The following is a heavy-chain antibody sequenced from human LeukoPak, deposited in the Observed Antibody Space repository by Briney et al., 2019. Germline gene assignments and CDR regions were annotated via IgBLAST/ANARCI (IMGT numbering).Heavy chain of an antibody. D-gene: IGHD1-7*01. Sequence: GGSLRLSCAASGCTFSNFVMHWVRQAPGKGLDWVACIRYDGSNKYYADSVKGRFTISRDNSENTLYLQMNNLRTEETAVYYCAKGPFTTDTWNYFGVYWGQGTLVTVSS. V-gene: IGHV3-30*02. CDR1: GCTFSNFV. CDR2: IRYDGSNK. J-gene: IGHJ4*02. CDR3: AKGPFTTDTWNYFGVY.